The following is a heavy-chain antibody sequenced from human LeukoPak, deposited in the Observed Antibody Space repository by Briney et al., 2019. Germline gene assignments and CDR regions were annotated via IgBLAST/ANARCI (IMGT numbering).Heavy chain of an antibody. CDR3: ARGQRWLQSPGFWFDP. CDR2: IYTNGST. CDR1: GGSISSYY. J-gene: IGHJ5*02. V-gene: IGHV4-4*09. Sequence: SETLSLTCTVSGGSISSYYWSWIRQPPGKGLEWIGYIYTNGSTNYNPSLKSRVTISVDTSKNQFSLKLSSVTAADTAVYYCARGQRWLQSPGFWFDPWGQGTLVTVSS. D-gene: IGHD5-24*01.